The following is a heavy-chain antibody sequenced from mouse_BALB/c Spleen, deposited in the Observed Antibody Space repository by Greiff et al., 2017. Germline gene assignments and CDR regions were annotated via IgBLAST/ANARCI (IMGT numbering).Heavy chain of an antibody. Sequence: EVKLVESGGGLVKPGGSLKLSCAASGFTFSSYAMSWVRQSPEKRLEWVAYISNGGGSTYYPDTVKGRFTISRDNAKNTLYLQMSSLKSEDTAMYYCARERDYYFDYWGQGTTLTVSS. CDR1: GFTFSSYA. CDR3: ARERDYYFDY. V-gene: IGHV5-12-2*01. J-gene: IGHJ2*01. D-gene: IGHD3-3*01. CDR2: ISNGGGST.